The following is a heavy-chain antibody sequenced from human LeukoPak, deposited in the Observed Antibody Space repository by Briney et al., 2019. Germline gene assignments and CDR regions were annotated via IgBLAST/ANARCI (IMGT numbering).Heavy chain of an antibody. Sequence: SQTLSLTCAISGDSVSSNSAAWNWIRQSPSRGLEWLGRTYYRSKWYNDYAVSVKSRITINPDTSKNQFSLQLNSVTPEDTAVYYCARDRPIAVTGHVYFDYWGQGTLVTVSS. CDR1: GDSVSSNSAA. D-gene: IGHD6-19*01. CDR2: TYYRSKWYN. CDR3: ARDRPIAVTGHVYFDY. V-gene: IGHV6-1*01. J-gene: IGHJ4*02.